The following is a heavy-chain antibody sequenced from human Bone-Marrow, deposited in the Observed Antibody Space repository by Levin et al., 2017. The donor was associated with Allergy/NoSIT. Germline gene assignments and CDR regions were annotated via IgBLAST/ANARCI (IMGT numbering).Heavy chain of an antibody. CDR3: ARENSSLRGAFDI. Sequence: SQTLSLTCTVSGGSISSSSYYWGWIRQPPGKGLEWIGSIYYSGSTYYNPSLKSRVTISVDTSKNQFSLKLSSVTAADTAVYYCARENSSLRGAFDIWGQGTMVTVSS. CDR2: IYYSGST. V-gene: IGHV4-39*07. D-gene: IGHD6-13*01. CDR1: GGSISSSSYY. J-gene: IGHJ3*02.